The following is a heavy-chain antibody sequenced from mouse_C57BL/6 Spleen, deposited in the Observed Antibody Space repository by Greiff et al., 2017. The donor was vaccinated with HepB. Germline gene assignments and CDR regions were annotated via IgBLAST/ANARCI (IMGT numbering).Heavy chain of an antibody. V-gene: IGHV14-4*01. Sequence: EVKLMESGAELVRPGASVKLSCTASGFNIKDDYMHWVKQRPEQGLEWIGWIDPENGDTEYASKFQGKATITADTSSNTAYLQLSSLTSEDTAVYYCTTPIDYDGMDYWGQGTSVTVSS. CDR1: GFNIKDDY. J-gene: IGHJ4*01. CDR3: TTPIDYDGMDY. CDR2: IDPENGDT.